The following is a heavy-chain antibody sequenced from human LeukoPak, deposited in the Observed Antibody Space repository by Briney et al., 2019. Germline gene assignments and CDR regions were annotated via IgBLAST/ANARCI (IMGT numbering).Heavy chain of an antibody. J-gene: IGHJ3*02. Sequence: PSETLSLTCTVSGGSVGSGTYYWSWIRQSPGKGLEWIGNVYYSGSAYYNPSLKSRVTISVDTSKNQFSLKLSSVTAADTAVYYCARDYSSGSDAFDIWGQGTMVTVSS. V-gene: IGHV4-39*07. CDR1: GGSVGSGTYY. CDR3: ARDYSSGSDAFDI. D-gene: IGHD3-22*01. CDR2: VYYSGSA.